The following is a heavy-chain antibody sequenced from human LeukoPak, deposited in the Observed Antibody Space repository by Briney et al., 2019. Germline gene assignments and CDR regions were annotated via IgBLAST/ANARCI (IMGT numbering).Heavy chain of an antibody. J-gene: IGHJ4*02. CDR1: GFTFDDYA. CDR3: AAQKRGSYRPYYFDY. D-gene: IGHD3-16*02. V-gene: IGHV3-9*03. CDR2: ISWNSGSI. Sequence: GRSLRLSCAASGFTFDDYAMHWVRQAPGKGLEWVSGISWNSGSIGYADSVKGRFTISRDNAKNSLYLQMNSLRAEDMALYYCAAQKRGSYRPYYFDYWGQGTLVTVSS.